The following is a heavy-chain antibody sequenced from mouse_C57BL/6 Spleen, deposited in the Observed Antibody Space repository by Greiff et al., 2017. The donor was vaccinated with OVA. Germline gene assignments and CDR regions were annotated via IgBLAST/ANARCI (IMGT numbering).Heavy chain of an antibody. CDR1: GFSLTSYG. CDR3: ARHEDYGYGYAMDY. D-gene: IGHD2-2*01. J-gene: IGHJ4*01. Sequence: QVQLKESGPGLVAPSQSLSITCTVSGFSLTSYGVHWVRQPPGKGLEWLVVIWSDGSTTYNSALKSRLSISKDNSKSQVFLKMNSLQTDDTAMYYCARHEDYGYGYAMDYWGQGTSVTVSS. CDR2: IWSDGST. V-gene: IGHV2-6-1*01.